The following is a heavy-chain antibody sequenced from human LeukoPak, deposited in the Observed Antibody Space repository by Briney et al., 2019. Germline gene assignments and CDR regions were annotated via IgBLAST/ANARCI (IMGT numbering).Heavy chain of an antibody. CDR3: TRGAGWLIDY. CDR1: DDSISDYY. J-gene: IGHJ4*02. Sequence: TPSETLSLTCTVSDDSISDYYRGWIRQPPGKGLEWIGYFYNSGRSTYNPSLKSRVTISAATSKNHFSLKLNSVTTADTAVYYCTRGAGWLIDYWGQGILVTVSS. D-gene: IGHD3-16*01. V-gene: IGHV4-59*01. CDR2: FYNSGRS.